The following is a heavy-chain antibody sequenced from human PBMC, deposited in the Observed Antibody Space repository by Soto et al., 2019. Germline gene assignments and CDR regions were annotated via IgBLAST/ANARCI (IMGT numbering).Heavy chain of an antibody. CDR2: IRSKAYGGTT. D-gene: IGHD2-21*01. CDR3: TREGPRHIVVVNDY. CDR1: GFTFGDYA. J-gene: IGHJ4*02. V-gene: IGHV3-49*04. Sequence: GGSLRLSCTASGFTFGDYAMSWVRQAPGKGLEWVGFIRSKAYGGTTEYAASVKGRFTISRDDSKSIAYLQMNSLKTEDTAVYYCTREGPRHIVVVNDYWGQGTLVTVSS.